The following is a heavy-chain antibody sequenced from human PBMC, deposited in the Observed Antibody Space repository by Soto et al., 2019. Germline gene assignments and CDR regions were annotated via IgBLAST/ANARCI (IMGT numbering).Heavy chain of an antibody. CDR1: GGSISSSSYY. CDR2: IYYSGST. V-gene: IGHV4-39*01. CDR3: ARHTVVVVAATHPIFDF. J-gene: IGHJ4*02. D-gene: IGHD2-15*01. Sequence: SETLSLTCTVSGGSISSSSYYWGWIRQPPGKGLEWIGSIYYSGSTYYNPSLKSRVTISVDTSKNQFSLKLSSVTAADTAVYYCARHTVVVVAATHPIFDFWGQGTLVTVSS.